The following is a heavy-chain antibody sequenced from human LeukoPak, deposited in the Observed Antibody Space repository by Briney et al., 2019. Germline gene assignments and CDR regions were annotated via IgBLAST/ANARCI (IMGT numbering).Heavy chain of an antibody. V-gene: IGHV3-30*04. CDR3: ARDHYYDSSGYVAPDY. CDR2: ISYDGSNK. D-gene: IGHD3-22*01. J-gene: IGHJ4*02. CDR1: GFMFSSYA. Sequence: GGSLRLSCAASGFMFSSYAMDWVRQAPGKGLEWVAVISYDGSNKYYADSVKGRFTISRDNAKNSLYLQMNSLRAEDTAVYYCARDHYYDSSGYVAPDYWGQGTLVTVSS.